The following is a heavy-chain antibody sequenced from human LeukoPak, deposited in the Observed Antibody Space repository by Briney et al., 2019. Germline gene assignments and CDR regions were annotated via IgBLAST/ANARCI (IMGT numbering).Heavy chain of an antibody. CDR2: IRNDGSKK. V-gene: IGHV3-30*02. D-gene: IGHD3-16*01. Sequence: PGGTLRLSCVPAGVAFCDYGMRCVRRAPGKGLGWVAVIRNDGSKKYYVYSRKGRFTISRDDSKNTVYLQMYRLRPDDTAVYYCAKASGRSAYGLDYWGQGTLVTVFS. CDR3: AKASGRSAYGLDY. J-gene: IGHJ4*02. CDR1: GVAFCDYG.